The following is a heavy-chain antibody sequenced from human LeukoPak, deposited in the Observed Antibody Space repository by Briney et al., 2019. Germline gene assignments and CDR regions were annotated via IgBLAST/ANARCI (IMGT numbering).Heavy chain of an antibody. J-gene: IGHJ5*02. CDR1: GFTFSSFA. D-gene: IGHD2-2*02. Sequence: GTSLRLSCEASGFTFSSFAMHWVRQAPGKGLEWVASVLYDGSQKSYADSLKGRFTISRDNSKNSLYLQMNSLRAEDTAIYYCARGGCTTCYTGDWFDPWGQGTLVTVSS. CDR3: ARGGCTTCYTGDWFDP. V-gene: IGHV3-30*01. CDR2: VLYDGSQK.